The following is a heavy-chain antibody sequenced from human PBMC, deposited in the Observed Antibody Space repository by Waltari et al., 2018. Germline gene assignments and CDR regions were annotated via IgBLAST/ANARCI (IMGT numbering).Heavy chain of an antibody. J-gene: IGHJ6*04. CDR1: GFTFSSYG. CDR3: AKDHHTGGMDV. Sequence: QVQLVESGGGVVQPGRSLRLSCAASGFTFSSYGMHWVRQAPGKGLEWVAVISYDGSNKYYADSVKCRFTISRDNSKNTLYLQMNSLRAEDTAVYYCAKDHHTGGMDVWGKGTTVTVSS. CDR2: ISYDGSNK. D-gene: IGHD5-18*01. V-gene: IGHV3-30*18.